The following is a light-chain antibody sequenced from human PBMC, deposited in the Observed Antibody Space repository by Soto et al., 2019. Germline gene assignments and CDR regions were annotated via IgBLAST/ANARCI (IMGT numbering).Light chain of an antibody. V-gene: IGKV1-39*01. J-gene: IGKJ1*01. CDR1: QSVSRS. Sequence: DIHMTQSPASLSASVGHRVTLPCRASQSVSRSLAWYQPKPGKAPKLMLYDASTLERGVPARCSGSGSGTDFALTSSSLQPEAVATIYCQQTYSTPWTFGQGTKVDI. CDR2: DAS. CDR3: QQTYSTPWT.